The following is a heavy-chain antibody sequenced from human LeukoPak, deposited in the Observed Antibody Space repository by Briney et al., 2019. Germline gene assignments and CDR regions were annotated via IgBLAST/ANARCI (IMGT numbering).Heavy chain of an antibody. CDR1: GYSFTTYG. CDR3: ARVGGSYRAHFDY. J-gene: IGHJ4*02. D-gene: IGHD1-26*01. CDR2: ISANNNNT. V-gene: IGHV1-18*01. Sequence: GASVKVSCKASGYSFTTYGISWVRQAPGQGLEWMGWISANNNNTDNVQKLQGRVTMTTDTSTSTAYMELRSLRSDDTAVYYCARVGGSYRAHFDYWGQGTLVTVSS.